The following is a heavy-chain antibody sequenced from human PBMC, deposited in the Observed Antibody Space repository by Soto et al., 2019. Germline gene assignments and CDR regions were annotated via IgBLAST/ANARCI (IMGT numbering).Heavy chain of an antibody. CDR1: GGSFSGYY. CDR3: ARANAGLELRLARGGYFDY. J-gene: IGHJ4*02. Sequence: QVQLQQWGAGLLKPSETLSLTCAVYGGSFSGYYWSWIRQPPGKGLEWIGEINHSGSTNYNPSLKGRVTISVDTSKNQCSLKLSSVTAADTAVYYCARANAGLELRLARGGYFDYWGQGTLVTVSS. CDR2: INHSGST. D-gene: IGHD1-7*01. V-gene: IGHV4-34*01.